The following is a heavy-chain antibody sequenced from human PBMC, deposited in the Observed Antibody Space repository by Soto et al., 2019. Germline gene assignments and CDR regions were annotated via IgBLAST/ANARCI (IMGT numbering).Heavy chain of an antibody. D-gene: IGHD3-10*01. Sequence: SGFTFSSYDMHWVRQPTEKGLEWVSAIGTAGDTYYPGSVKGRFTISRENAKNSLYLQMNSLRPEDTALYYCAKDHYGSAIYGMDVWGQGTTVTVSS. CDR2: IGTAGDT. V-gene: IGHV3-13*04. CDR3: AKDHYGSAIYGMDV. J-gene: IGHJ6*02. CDR1: GFTFSSYD.